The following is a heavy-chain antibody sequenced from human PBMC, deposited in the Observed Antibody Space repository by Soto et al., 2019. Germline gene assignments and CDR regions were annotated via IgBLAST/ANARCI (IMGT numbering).Heavy chain of an antibody. CDR1: GFTFSTYT. J-gene: IGHJ4*02. Sequence: GGSLRLSCVASGFTFSTYTMSWVRQAPGKGLEWVSVISGSAGSSGPSYEDSVQGRFSISRDNARNTLYLQMNSLRGEDTAMYYCAKARCSTANCYVPEYWGQGTRVTVSS. CDR3: AKARCSTANCYVPEY. D-gene: IGHD2-2*01. CDR2: ISGSAGSSGP. V-gene: IGHV3-23*01.